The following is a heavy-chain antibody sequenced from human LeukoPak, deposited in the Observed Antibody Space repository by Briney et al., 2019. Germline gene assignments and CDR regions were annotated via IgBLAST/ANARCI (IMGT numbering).Heavy chain of an antibody. J-gene: IGHJ4*02. V-gene: IGHV3-23*01. D-gene: IGHD4-17*01. CDR3: AKVRLYGDYPEIDY. Sequence: GGSLRLSCVASGFTFSSYAINWVRQAPGKGLEWVSGTSGSGGRTYYADSVKGRFTISRENSKNTLYLQMNSLRAEDAAVYYCAKVRLYGDYPEIDYWGQGTLVAVSS. CDR1: GFTFSSYA. CDR2: TSGSGGRT.